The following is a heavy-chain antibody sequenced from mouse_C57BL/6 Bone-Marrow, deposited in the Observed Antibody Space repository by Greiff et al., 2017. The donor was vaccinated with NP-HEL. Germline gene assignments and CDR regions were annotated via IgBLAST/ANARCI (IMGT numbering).Heavy chain of an antibody. Sequence: VQLKESGPGLVKPSQSLSLTCSVTGYSITSGYYWKWIRQFPGNKLEWMGYISYDGSNNYNPSLKNRISITRDTSKNQFFLKLNSVTTEDTATYYCANGGRGFAYWGQGTLVTVSA. CDR3: ANGGRGFAY. V-gene: IGHV3-6*01. CDR2: ISYDGSN. CDR1: GYSITSGYY. J-gene: IGHJ3*01. D-gene: IGHD3-3*01.